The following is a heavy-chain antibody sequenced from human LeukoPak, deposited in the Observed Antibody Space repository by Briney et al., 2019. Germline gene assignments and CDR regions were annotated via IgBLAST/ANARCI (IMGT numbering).Heavy chain of an antibody. D-gene: IGHD3-22*01. CDR2: INPSGGST. Sequence: ASVKVSCKASGYTFINYYMHWVRQAPGQGLEWMGIINPSGGSTTYAQEFQGRVTMTRDTSTSTVYMELSSLRSEDTAVYYCARDWSASDSSGEDYWGQGTLVTVSS. CDR1: GYTFINYY. V-gene: IGHV1-46*01. J-gene: IGHJ4*02. CDR3: ARDWSASDSSGEDY.